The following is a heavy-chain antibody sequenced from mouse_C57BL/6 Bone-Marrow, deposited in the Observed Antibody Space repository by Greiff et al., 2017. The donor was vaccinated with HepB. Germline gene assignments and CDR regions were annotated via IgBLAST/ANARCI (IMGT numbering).Heavy chain of an antibody. CDR1: GYTFTSYW. CDR3: ARERALLLRHYFDY. D-gene: IGHD1-1*01. Sequence: QVQLQQPGAELVRPGSSVKLSCKASGYTFTSYWMHWVKQRPIQGLEWIGNIDPSDSETHYNQKFKDKATLTVDKSSSTAYMQLSSLTSEDSAVYYCARERALLLRHYFDYWGQGTTLTVS. CDR2: IDPSDSET. J-gene: IGHJ2*01. V-gene: IGHV1-52*01.